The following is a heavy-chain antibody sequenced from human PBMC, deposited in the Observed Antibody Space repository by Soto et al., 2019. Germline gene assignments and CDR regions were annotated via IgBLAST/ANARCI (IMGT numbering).Heavy chain of an antibody. V-gene: IGHV1-46*01. CDR3: ARVLQSRVYDIYFQH. CDR1: GYTFTSYY. CDR2: INPSGGST. Sequence: ASVKVSCKASGYTFTSYYMHWLRQAPGQGLEWMGIINPSGGSTSYAQKFQGRVTMTRDTSTSTVYMELSSLRSEDTAVYYCARVLQSRVYDIYFQHWGQGTLVTVSS. J-gene: IGHJ1*01. D-gene: IGHD3-16*01.